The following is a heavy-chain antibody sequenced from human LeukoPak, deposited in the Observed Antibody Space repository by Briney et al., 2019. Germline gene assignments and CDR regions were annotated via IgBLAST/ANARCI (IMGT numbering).Heavy chain of an antibody. V-gene: IGHV3-66*01. CDR3: ARSYSNTLFGMAV. J-gene: IGHJ6*02. CDR2: IYRGGST. D-gene: IGHD4-11*01. Sequence: GGSLRLSCAASGFTFSSYTMSWVRQAPGKGLEWVSVIYRGGSTYYADSVKGRFAISRDNSKNTVFLQMNSVRAADTALYYCARSYSNTLFGMAVWGQGTTVTVSS. CDR1: GFTFSSYT.